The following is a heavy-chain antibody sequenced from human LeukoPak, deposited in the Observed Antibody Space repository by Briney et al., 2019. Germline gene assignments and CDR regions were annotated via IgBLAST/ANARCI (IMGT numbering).Heavy chain of an antibody. Sequence: GGSLRLSCAASGFTFSSYGMHWVRQAPGKGLEWVAVISYDGSNKYYADSVKGRFTISRDNSKNTLYLQMNSLRAEGTAVYYCAKSSTCYDILTGYPTAEPYYFDYWGQGTLVTVSS. V-gene: IGHV3-30*18. J-gene: IGHJ4*02. CDR1: GFTFSSYG. D-gene: IGHD3-9*01. CDR3: AKSSTCYDILTGYPTAEPYYFDY. CDR2: ISYDGSNK.